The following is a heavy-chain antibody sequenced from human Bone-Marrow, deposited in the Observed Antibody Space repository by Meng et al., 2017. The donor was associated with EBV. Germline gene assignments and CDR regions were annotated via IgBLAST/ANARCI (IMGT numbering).Heavy chain of an antibody. CDR1: GFTFSSYG. Sequence: QVQLVESGGGLVKPGGSLRLSCAASGFTFSSYGMHWVRQAPGKGLEWVAVISYDGSNKYYADSVKGRFTISRDNSKNTLYLQMNSLRAEDTAVYYCAKGTYGRNSGYDLGDYWGQGTLVTVAS. J-gene: IGHJ4*02. CDR3: AKGTYGRNSGYDLGDY. V-gene: IGHV3-30*18. D-gene: IGHD5-12*01. CDR2: ISYDGSNK.